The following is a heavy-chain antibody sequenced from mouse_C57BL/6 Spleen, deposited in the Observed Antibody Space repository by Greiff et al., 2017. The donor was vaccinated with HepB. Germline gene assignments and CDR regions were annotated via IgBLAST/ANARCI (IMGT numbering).Heavy chain of an antibody. CDR3: TLSYSGSSLVY. CDR2: IDPEDGDT. V-gene: IGHV14-1*01. CDR1: GFNIKDYY. J-gene: IGHJ2*01. D-gene: IGHD1-1*01. Sequence: EVQLQQSGAELVRPGASVKLSCTASGFNIKDYYMHWVKQRPEQGLEWIGRIDPEDGDTEYAPKFQGKATMTADTSSNTAYLQLSSLTSEDTAVYYCTLSYSGSSLVYWGQGTTLTVSS.